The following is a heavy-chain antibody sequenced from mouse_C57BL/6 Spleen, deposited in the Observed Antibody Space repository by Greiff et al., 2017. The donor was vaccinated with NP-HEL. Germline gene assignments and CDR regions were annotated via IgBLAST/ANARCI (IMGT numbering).Heavy chain of an antibody. J-gene: IGHJ2*01. V-gene: IGHV5-4*01. CDR3: VRDKGYYGSSPLDN. CDR2: ISDGGSYT. CDR1: GFTFSSYA. Sequence: EVKLVESGGGLVKPGGSLKLSCAASGFTFSSYAMSWVRQTPEKRLEWVATISDGGSYTYYPDNVKGRFTISRDNAKNNLYLQMSHLKSEDTATYFCVRDKGYYGSSPLDNWGEGTTLTVSS. D-gene: IGHD1-1*01.